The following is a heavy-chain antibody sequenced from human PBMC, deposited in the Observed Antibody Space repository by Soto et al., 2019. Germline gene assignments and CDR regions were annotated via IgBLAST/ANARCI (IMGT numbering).Heavy chain of an antibody. CDR2: IIPILGIA. CDR3: ARDPTLYYYDSSGPSAFDI. Sequence: ASVKVSCKASGGTFSSYTISWVRQAPGQGLEWMGRIIPILGIANYAQKFQGRVTITADKSTSTAYMELSSLRSEDTAVYYCARDPTLYYYDSSGPSAFDIWGQGTMVTVSS. V-gene: IGHV1-69*04. D-gene: IGHD3-22*01. J-gene: IGHJ3*02. CDR1: GGTFSSYT.